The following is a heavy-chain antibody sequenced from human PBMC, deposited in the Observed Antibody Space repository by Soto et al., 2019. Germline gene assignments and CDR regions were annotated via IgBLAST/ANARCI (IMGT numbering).Heavy chain of an antibody. CDR3: VRDRRFGKGYNLVFDY. D-gene: IGHD5-12*01. CDR2: ISFDGSNK. V-gene: IGHV3-30-3*01. CDR1: GFTFSSYA. Sequence: QVQLVESGGGVVQPGRSLRLSCAASGFTFSSYAMHWVRKGPGKGLEWVAAISFDGSNKYYADAVKGRFTVSRDNSKNTLYVQMNSLRAEDTAVYYCVRDRRFGKGYNLVFDYWGQGTLVTVSS. J-gene: IGHJ4*02.